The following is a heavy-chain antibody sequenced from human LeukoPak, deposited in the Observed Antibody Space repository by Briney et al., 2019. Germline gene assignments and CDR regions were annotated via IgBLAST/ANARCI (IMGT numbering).Heavy chain of an antibody. CDR1: GGSFSGYY. V-gene: IGHV4-34*01. Sequence: SETLSLTCAVYGGSFSGYYWSWIRQPPGKGLEWIGEINHSGSTNYNPSLKSRATISVDTSKNQFSPKLSSVTAADTAVYYCARDRTGQQLISRKEYYYMDVWGKGTTVTISS. CDR3: ARDRTGQQLISRKEYYYMDV. CDR2: INHSGST. D-gene: IGHD4-11*01. J-gene: IGHJ6*03.